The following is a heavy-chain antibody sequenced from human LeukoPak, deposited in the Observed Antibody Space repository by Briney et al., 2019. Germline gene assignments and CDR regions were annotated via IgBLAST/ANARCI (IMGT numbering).Heavy chain of an antibody. CDR2: ISVEGSNK. Sequence: GGSLRLSCAAPGFTFNTYTIHWVRQTPGKGLEWVAFISVEGSNKFYTDSVKDRFTIARNNSKNTVYLQMNSLRLADTAVYYWAKDQEGGAGTGRFEYWGQGTLVTVSS. CDR1: GFTFNTYT. J-gene: IGHJ4*02. V-gene: IGHV3-30*04. D-gene: IGHD6-13*01. CDR3: AKDQEGGAGTGRFEY.